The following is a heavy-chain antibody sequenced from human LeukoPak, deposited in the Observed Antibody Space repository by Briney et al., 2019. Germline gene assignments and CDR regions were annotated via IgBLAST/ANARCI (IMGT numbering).Heavy chain of an antibody. Sequence: ASVRVSCKASGYTFTSYYMHWVRQAPGQGLEWMGIINPSGGSTSYAQKFQGRVTMTRDTSTSTVYMELSSLRSEDTAVYYCRGEGSIAARGRDYWGQGTLVTVSS. CDR1: GYTFTSYY. CDR2: INPSGGST. D-gene: IGHD6-6*01. V-gene: IGHV1-46*01. CDR3: RGEGSIAARGRDY. J-gene: IGHJ4*02.